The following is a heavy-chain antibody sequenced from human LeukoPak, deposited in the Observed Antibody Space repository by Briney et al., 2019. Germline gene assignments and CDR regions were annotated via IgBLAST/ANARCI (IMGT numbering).Heavy chain of an antibody. J-gene: IGHJ4*02. CDR2: ISGTSIYI. Sequence: GSLQLSCAASGFPFNSYSMNWVRQAPGKGLEWVSSISGTSIYIYYADSVRGRFTISRDTARNSLYLQINSLRAEDTAVYYCARLRDGYADFDYWGQGTLVTVSS. D-gene: IGHD5-24*01. CDR3: ARLRDGYADFDY. V-gene: IGHV3-21*01. CDR1: GFPFNSYS.